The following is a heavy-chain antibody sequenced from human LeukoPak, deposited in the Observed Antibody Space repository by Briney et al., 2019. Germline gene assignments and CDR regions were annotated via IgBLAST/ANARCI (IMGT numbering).Heavy chain of an antibody. V-gene: IGHV4-34*01. CDR1: GGSFSGYY. Sequence: PSETLSLTCAVYGGSFSGYYWSWIRQPPGKGLEWIGEINHSGSTNYNPSLKSRVTISVDTSKNQFSLKLSSVTAADTAVYYCGVGATTDDAFDIWGQGTMVTVSS. J-gene: IGHJ3*02. D-gene: IGHD1-26*01. CDR2: INHSGST. CDR3: GVGATTDDAFDI.